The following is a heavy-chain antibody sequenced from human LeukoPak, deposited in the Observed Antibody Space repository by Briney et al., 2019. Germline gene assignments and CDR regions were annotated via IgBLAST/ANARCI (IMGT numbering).Heavy chain of an antibody. Sequence: GGSLRLSCAASGFSFNDYYMAWVRRASGKGLEWVSYISGNEITTYYADSVKGRFTASRDNAKNSVYLQMNSLRSEDTAFYHCARDRCSSTSCYNIPNWFDPWGQGTLVTVSS. V-gene: IGHV3-11*01. CDR2: ISGNEITT. J-gene: IGHJ5*02. D-gene: IGHD2-2*02. CDR1: GFSFNDYY. CDR3: ARDRCSSTSCYNIPNWFDP.